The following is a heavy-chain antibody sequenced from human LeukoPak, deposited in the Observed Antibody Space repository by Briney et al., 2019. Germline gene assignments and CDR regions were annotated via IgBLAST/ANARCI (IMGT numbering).Heavy chain of an antibody. CDR1: GDSVSSNTVA. V-gene: IGHV6-1*01. D-gene: IGHD2-21*01. CDR2: TYFKSKWYN. Sequence: SQTLSLTCAISGDSVSSNTVAWNWIRQSPSRGHEWLGRTYFKSKWYNNYAISVKSRITISPDTSKNQFSLQLNSVTPEDTAVYYCARGDIPLDYWGQGTLVTVSS. CDR3: ARGDIPLDY. J-gene: IGHJ4*02.